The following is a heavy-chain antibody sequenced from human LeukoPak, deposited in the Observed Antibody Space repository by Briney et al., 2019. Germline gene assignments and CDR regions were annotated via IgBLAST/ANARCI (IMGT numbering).Heavy chain of an antibody. CDR3: ARARLYSSGWYEEYYFDY. D-gene: IGHD6-19*01. Sequence: ASVKVSCKASGYTFTSYYMHWVRQAPGQGLEWMGIINPSGGSTSYAQKFQGRVTMTRDTSTSTVYMELSSLRSDDTAVYYCARARLYSSGWYEEYYFDYWGQGTLVTVSS. CDR2: INPSGGST. J-gene: IGHJ4*02. CDR1: GYTFTSYY. V-gene: IGHV1-46*01.